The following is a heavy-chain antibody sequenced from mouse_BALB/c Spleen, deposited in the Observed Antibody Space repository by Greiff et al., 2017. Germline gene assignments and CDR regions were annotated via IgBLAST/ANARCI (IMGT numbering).Heavy chain of an antibody. J-gene: IGHJ3*01. CDR2: ISYSGST. V-gene: IGHV3-2*02. Sequence: EVQGVESGPGLVKPSQSLSLTCTVTGYSITSDYAWNWIRQFPGNKLEWMGYISYSGSTSYNPSLKSRISITRDTSKNQFFLQLNSVTTEDTATYYCAPSYYGNNGGFAYWGQGTLVTVSA. CDR1: GYSITSDYA. D-gene: IGHD2-10*01. CDR3: APSYYGNNGGFAY.